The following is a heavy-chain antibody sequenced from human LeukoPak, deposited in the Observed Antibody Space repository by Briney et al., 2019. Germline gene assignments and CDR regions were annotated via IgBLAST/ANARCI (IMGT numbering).Heavy chain of an antibody. J-gene: IGHJ3*02. CDR3: ARDGGPTVTRAAFDI. Sequence: SETLSLTCAVSRGSITNSSCYWGWIRQPPGKGLEWIGYIYYSGSTYYNPSLKSRVTISVDTSKNQFSLKLSSVTAADTAVYYCARDGGPTVTRAAFDIWGQGTMVTVSS. CDR2: IYYSGST. D-gene: IGHD4-17*01. CDR1: RGSITNSSCY. V-gene: IGHV4-30-4*08.